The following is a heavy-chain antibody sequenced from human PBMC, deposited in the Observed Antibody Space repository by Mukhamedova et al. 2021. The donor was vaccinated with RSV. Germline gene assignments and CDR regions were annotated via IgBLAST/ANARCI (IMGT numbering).Heavy chain of an antibody. D-gene: IGHD2-2*02. CDR2: MNPNSGDT. V-gene: IGHV1-8*01. CDR3: ARGPSGHQLLYELDP. Sequence: GLEWMGRMNPNSGDTVYAQKFQGRVTMTRDTSIGTAYMELSSLRSKDTAVYYCARGPSGHQLLYELDPWGQGTLVTVSS. J-gene: IGHJ5*02.